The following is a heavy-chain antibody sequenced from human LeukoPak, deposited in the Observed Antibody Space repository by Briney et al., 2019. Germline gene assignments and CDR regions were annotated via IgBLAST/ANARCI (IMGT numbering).Heavy chain of an antibody. Sequence: ASVKVSCKASGYTFTSYGISWVRQAPGQGLEWMGWISAYNGNTNYAQKLQGRVTMTTDTSTSTAYMELRSLRSDDTAVYYCARLRSSVGGKQYNYLDPWGQGTLVTVSS. D-gene: IGHD6-19*01. CDR2: ISAYNGNT. V-gene: IGHV1-18*01. CDR1: GYTFTSYG. J-gene: IGHJ5*02. CDR3: ARLRSSVGGKQYNYLDP.